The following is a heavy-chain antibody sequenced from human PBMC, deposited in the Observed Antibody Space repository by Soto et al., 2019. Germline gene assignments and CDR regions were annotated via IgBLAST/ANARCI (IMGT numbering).Heavy chain of an antibody. CDR3: ARAKLCNSLSCPHSFDT. D-gene: IGHD2-2*01. Sequence: QVHLQESGPGLVNASGTLSLTCGVSGGSISTNNWWRWVRQTPGQGLEWIAEVYHSGSTNYNPSLKSRLTISVDQSKNQFSLRLTSVTAADSAVYYCARAKLCNSLSCPHSFDTWGQGTLVSVSS. CDR1: GGSISTNNW. J-gene: IGHJ4*02. CDR2: VYHSGST. V-gene: IGHV4-4*02.